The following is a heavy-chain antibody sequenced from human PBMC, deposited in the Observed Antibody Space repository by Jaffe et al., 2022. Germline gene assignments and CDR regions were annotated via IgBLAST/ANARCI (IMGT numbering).Heavy chain of an antibody. CDR2: ISYDGSNE. D-gene: IGHD3-10*01. J-gene: IGHJ4*02. Sequence: QVQLVESGGDVVQPGRSLRLSCAASGFTFSSYGMYWVRQAPGKGLEWVAVISYDGSNENCADSVKGRFTVSRDNSKNTLFLQMNSLRPEDTALYYCAKDSAYLGSGTYYSHFESWGQGTLVIVSS. CDR1: GFTFSSYG. CDR3: AKDSAYLGSGTYYSHFES. V-gene: IGHV3-30*18.